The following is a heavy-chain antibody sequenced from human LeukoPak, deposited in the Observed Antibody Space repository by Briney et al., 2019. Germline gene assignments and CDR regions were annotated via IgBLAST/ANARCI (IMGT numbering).Heavy chain of an antibody. CDR2: IDPNKGDT. D-gene: IGHD1-26*01. Sequence: ASVKVSCKASGYTFTGYHMHWVRQAPGQGLEWMGWIDPNKGDTKCTQKFQGRVSMTRDTSFSTAYMELSRLTSDDTAVYYCARDRSITEKYSGRYFHDYWGQGSLVTVSS. CDR1: GYTFTGYH. CDR3: ARDRSITEKYSGRYFHDY. V-gene: IGHV1-2*02. J-gene: IGHJ4*02.